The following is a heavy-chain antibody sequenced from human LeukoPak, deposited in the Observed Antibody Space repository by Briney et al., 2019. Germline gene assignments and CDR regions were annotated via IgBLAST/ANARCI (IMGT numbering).Heavy chain of an antibody. CDR2: IIPILGIA. CDR1: GGTFSSYT. V-gene: IGHV1-69*02. D-gene: IGHD2-2*01. Sequence: SVKVSCKASGGTFSSYTISWVRQAPGQGLEWMGRIIPILGIANYAQKFQGRVTITADKSTSTAYMELSSLRSEDTAVYYCVICSSPSGYGAYWGQGPWVTVPS. J-gene: IGHJ4*02. CDR3: VICSSPSGYGAY.